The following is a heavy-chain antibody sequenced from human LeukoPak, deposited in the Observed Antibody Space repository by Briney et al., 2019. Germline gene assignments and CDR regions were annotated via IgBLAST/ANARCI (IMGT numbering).Heavy chain of an antibody. V-gene: IGHV4-59*01. CDR2: IYYSGST. CDR1: GGSISSYY. CDR3: ARDTTMVRGVNAFDL. J-gene: IGHJ3*01. D-gene: IGHD3-10*01. Sequence: PSETLSLTCTVSGGSISSYYWSWIRQPPGKGLEWIGYIYYSGSTNYNPSLKSRVTISVDTSKNQFSLKLSSVTAADTAVYYCARDTTMVRGVNAFDLWGQGTMVTVSS.